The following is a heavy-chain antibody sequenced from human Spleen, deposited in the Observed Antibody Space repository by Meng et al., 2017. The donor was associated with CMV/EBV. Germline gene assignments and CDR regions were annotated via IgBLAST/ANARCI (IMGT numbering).Heavy chain of an antibody. CDR2: IYYTGDI. CDR1: GCSISSYY. J-gene: IGHJ4*01. D-gene: IGHD1-26*01. CDR3: VRIRVGHSSPIDF. Sequence: CTGSGCSISSYYWSWIRQPAGKGLEWIGRIYYTGDIFYNPSLKGRLTIAPDTSKNQWSLSLKFMTVADAAVYYCVRIRVGHSSPIDFWGRGTLVTVSS. V-gene: IGHV4-4*07.